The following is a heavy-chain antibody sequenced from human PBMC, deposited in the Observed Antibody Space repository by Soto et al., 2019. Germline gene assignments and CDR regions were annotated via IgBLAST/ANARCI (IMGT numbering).Heavy chain of an antibody. CDR2: IYYSGST. D-gene: IGHD3-22*01. CDR3: AREKRYYDSSGYYYRFDY. CDR1: GCSVSSGSYY. Sequence: ETLSLTCTVSGCSVSSGSYYWSWIRQPPGKGLEWIGYIYYSGSTNYNPSLKSRVTISVDTSKNQFSLKLSSVTAADTAVYYCAREKRYYDSSGYYYRFDYWGQGTLVTVSS. V-gene: IGHV4-61*01. J-gene: IGHJ4*02.